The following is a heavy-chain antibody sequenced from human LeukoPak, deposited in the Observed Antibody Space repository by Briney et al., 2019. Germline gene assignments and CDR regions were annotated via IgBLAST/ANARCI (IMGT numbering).Heavy chain of an antibody. V-gene: IGHV1-46*01. D-gene: IGHD6-6*01. CDR3: ARPVKYSSSSFDAFDI. J-gene: IGHJ3*02. CDR1: GYTFTSYY. Sequence: ASVKVSCKASGYTFTSYYMHWVRQAPGQGLEWMGIINPSGGSTSYAQKFQGRVTMTRDTSTSTVYMELSSLRSEDTAVYYCARPVKYSSSSFDAFDIWGQGTMVTVSS. CDR2: INPSGGST.